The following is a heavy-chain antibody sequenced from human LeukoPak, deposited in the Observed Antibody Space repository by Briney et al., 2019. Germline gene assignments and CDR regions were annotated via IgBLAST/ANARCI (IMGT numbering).Heavy chain of an antibody. Sequence: PSETLSLTCAVYGGSFRGYSWTWIRQSPGKGLEWIGEINHSGSTNYNPSLKSRVTISEDTSKNQFSLKLSSVTAADTAVYYCARPKGGGRPPAFDLWGRGTLVTVSS. D-gene: IGHD3-16*01. CDR3: ARPKGGGRPPAFDL. J-gene: IGHJ2*01. CDR2: INHSGST. V-gene: IGHV4-34*01. CDR1: GGSFRGYS.